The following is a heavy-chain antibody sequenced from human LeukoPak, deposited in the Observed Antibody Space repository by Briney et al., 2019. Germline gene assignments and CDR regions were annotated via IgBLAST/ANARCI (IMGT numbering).Heavy chain of an antibody. CDR3: ARDGTYYDILTGYYPTPDFDY. J-gene: IGHJ4*02. CDR2: ISAYNGNT. V-gene: IGHV1-18*01. CDR1: GYTFTSYG. D-gene: IGHD3-9*01. Sequence: GASVKVSCKASGYTFTSYGISWVRQAPGQGLECIGWISAYNGNTNYAQKLQGRVTMTTDTSTSTAYMELRSLRSDDTAVYYCARDGTYYDILTGYYPTPDFDYWGQGTLVTVSS.